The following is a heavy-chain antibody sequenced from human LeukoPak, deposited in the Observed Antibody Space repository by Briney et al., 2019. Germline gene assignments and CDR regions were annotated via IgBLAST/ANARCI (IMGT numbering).Heavy chain of an antibody. J-gene: IGHJ4*02. CDR3: ARGGSYGYY. V-gene: IGHV4-59*01. D-gene: IGHD5-18*01. CDR2: VYYSGGT. CDR1: GDSISGYY. Sequence: SETLSHTCTVSGDSISGYYWSWIRQPPVKGLEWIGNVYYSGGTNYNPSLKSRLTISVDTSTNQFSLKLSSVTAADTAVYYCARGGSYGYYWGQGTLVTVSS.